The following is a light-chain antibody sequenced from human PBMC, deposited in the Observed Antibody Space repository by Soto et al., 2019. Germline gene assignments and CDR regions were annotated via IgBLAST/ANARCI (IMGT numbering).Light chain of an antibody. J-gene: IGLJ1*01. Sequence: QSALTQPASVSGSPGQSIAISCTGTSSDVGGYDHVSWYQQHPGKAPKLMIYDVSNRPSGVSNRFSGSKSDNTASLTISGLQAEDEADYYCSSYTSSSTYVFGTGTKLTVL. CDR2: DVS. CDR1: SSDVGGYDH. CDR3: SSYTSSSTYV. V-gene: IGLV2-14*01.